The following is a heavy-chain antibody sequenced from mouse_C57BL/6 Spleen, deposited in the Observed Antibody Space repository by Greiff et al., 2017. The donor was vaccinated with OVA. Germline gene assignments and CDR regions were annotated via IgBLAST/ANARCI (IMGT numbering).Heavy chain of an antibody. Sequence: EVQLQQSGPELVKPGASVKISCKASGYTFTDYYMNWVKQSHGKSLEWIGDINPNNGGTSYNQKFKGKATLTVDKSSSTAYMELRSLTSEDSAVYYCAREPNWDFGYFDVWGTGTTVTVSS. CDR2: INPNNGGT. J-gene: IGHJ1*03. D-gene: IGHD4-1*01. CDR3: AREPNWDFGYFDV. CDR1: GYTFTDYY. V-gene: IGHV1-26*01.